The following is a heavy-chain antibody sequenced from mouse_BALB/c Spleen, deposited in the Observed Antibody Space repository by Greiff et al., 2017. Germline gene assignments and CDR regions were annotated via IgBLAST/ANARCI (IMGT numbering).Heavy chain of an antibody. CDR3: ARIYYDYDDY. V-gene: IGHV1-80*01. CDR2: IYPGDGDT. CDR1: GYAFSSYW. Sequence: QVQLQQSGAELVRPGSSVKISCKASGYAFSSYWMNWVKQRPGQGLEWIGQIYPGDGDTNYNGKFKGKATLTADKSSSTAYMQLSSLTSEDSAVYFCARIYYDYDDYWGQGTTLTVSS. J-gene: IGHJ2*01. D-gene: IGHD2-4*01.